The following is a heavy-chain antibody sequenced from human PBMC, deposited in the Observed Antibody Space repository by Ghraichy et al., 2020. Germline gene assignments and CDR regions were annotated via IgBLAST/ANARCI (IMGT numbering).Heavy chain of an antibody. J-gene: IGHJ4*02. V-gene: IGHV4-34*01. Sequence: SETLSLTCAVYGGSFSGYYWSWIRQPPGKGLEWIGEINHSGSTNYNPSLKSRVTISVDTSKNQFSLKLSSVTAADTAVYYCQAVYVWGSYRNSPGDYWGQGTLVTVSS. CDR2: INHSGST. CDR3: QAVYVWGSYRNSPGDY. D-gene: IGHD3-16*02. CDR1: GGSFSGYY.